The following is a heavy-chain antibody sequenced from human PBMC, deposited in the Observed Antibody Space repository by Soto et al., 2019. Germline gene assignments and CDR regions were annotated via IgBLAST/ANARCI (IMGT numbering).Heavy chain of an antibody. J-gene: IGHJ5*01. Sequence: PSPTLALTCTVSGDCVSNYFWSWSLECRRKGLEWIWYIYFSGNTNYNPSLKRRVTISLDTSNNQFSLKLSSVTAADTAEYYWARIPVDTSMSYWFDPWGQGTLVTVSS. V-gene: IGHV4-59*02. CDR2: IYFSGNT. D-gene: IGHD5-18*01. CDR1: GDCVSNYF. CDR3: ARIPVDTSMSYWFDP.